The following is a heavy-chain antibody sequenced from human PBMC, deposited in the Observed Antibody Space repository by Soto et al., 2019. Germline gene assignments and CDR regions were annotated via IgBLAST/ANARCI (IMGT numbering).Heavy chain of an antibody. V-gene: IGHV4-31*03. D-gene: IGHD3-10*01. Sequence: SETLSLTCTVSGGSISSGGYYWNWIRQHPGKGLEWIGYIYYSGSTYYNPSLKSRVSISVDTSKNQFSLKLSSVTAADTAVYYCAREEITMVRGVHYGMDVWGQGTTVTVS. CDR3: AREEITMVRGVHYGMDV. CDR2: IYYSGST. J-gene: IGHJ6*02. CDR1: GGSISSGGYY.